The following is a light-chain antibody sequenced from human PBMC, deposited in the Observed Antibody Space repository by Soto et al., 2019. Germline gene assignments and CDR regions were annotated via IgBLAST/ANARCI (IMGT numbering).Light chain of an antibody. V-gene: IGKV1-5*03. J-gene: IGKJ3*01. CDR2: KAS. CDR1: QSISSW. Sequence: DIQMTQSPSTLSASVGDRVTITCRASQSISSWLAWYLQKPGKAPKLLIYKASTLESGVPSRFSGSGSGTEFTLTISSLQPDDFATYYCQQSFTFGPGTKVDIK. CDR3: QQSFT.